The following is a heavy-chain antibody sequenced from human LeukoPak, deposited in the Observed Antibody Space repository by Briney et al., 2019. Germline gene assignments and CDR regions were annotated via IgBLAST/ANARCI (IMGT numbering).Heavy chain of an antibody. Sequence: GGSLRLSCAASGFTFATYAMNWVRQAPGRGLEWVSAISSSGGSTSFADSVKGRFTISRDNSKNTLSLQMNNLRAEDTAVYYCAKMGSGWLDHFDFWGQGSLVTVSS. CDR3: AKMGSGWLDHFDF. CDR2: ISSSGGST. CDR1: GFTFATYA. D-gene: IGHD6-19*01. J-gene: IGHJ4*01. V-gene: IGHV3-23*01.